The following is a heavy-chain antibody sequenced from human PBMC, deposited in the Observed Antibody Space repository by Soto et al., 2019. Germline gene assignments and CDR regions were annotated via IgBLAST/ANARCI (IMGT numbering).Heavy chain of an antibody. CDR1: GYTLTELS. D-gene: IGHD1-1*01. CDR3: ATRAGTTLPPRFYYYMDV. V-gene: IGHV1-24*01. Sequence: ASVKVSCKVSGYTLTELSMHWVRQAPGKGLEWMGGFDPEDGETIYAQKFQGRVTMTEDTSTDTAYMELSSLRSEDTAVYYCATRAGTTLPPRFYYYMDVWGKGTTVTVSS. CDR2: FDPEDGET. J-gene: IGHJ6*03.